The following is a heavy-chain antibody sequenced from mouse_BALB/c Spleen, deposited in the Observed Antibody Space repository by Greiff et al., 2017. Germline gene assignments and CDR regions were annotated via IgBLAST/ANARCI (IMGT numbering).Heavy chain of an antibody. V-gene: IGHV5-6-5*01. J-gene: IGHJ1*01. CDR1: GFTFSSYA. CDR3: ARGGYYGNYVLYWYFDV. Sequence: DVKLVESGGGLVKPGGSLKLSCAASGFTFSSYAMSWVRQTPEKRLEWVASISSGGSTYYPDSVKGRFTISRDNARNILYLQMSSLRSEDTAMYYCARGGYYGNYVLYWYFDVWGAGTTVTVSS. CDR2: ISSGGST. D-gene: IGHD2-1*01.